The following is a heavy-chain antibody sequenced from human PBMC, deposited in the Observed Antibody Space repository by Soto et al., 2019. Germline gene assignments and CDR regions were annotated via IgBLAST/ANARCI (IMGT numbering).Heavy chain of an antibody. Sequence: QVQLQQWGAGLLKPSETLSLTCAVYGGSFSGYYWSWIRQPPGKGLEWIGEINHSGSTNYNPSLKSRVTIPVESSKTQVSLNLTYVPAADTAVYYCARGYYCGGSALPNGYWGQGTLVTVAS. D-gene: IGHD3-22*01. CDR2: INHSGST. CDR3: ARGYYCGGSALPNGY. J-gene: IGHJ4*02. CDR1: GGSFSGYY. V-gene: IGHV4-34*01.